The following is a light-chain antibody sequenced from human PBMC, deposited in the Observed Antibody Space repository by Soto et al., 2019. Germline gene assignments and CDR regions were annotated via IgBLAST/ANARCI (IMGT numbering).Light chain of an antibody. CDR2: GNN. J-gene: IGLJ3*02. V-gene: IGLV1-40*01. Sequence: QAVVTQPPSVSGAPGQRVTISCTGSSSNIGAGYDVHWYQHLPRTAPKLLMYGNNNRPSGVPDRFSGSKSGTSASLAITGLQAEDEAGYYCQSYDTSLSGWVFGGGTKLTVL. CDR1: SSNIGAGYD. CDR3: QSYDTSLSGWV.